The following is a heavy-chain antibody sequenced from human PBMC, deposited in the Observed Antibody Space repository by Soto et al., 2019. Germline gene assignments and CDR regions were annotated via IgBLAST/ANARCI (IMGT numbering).Heavy chain of an antibody. V-gene: IGHV1-3*01. D-gene: IGHD3-22*01. Sequence: QVQLVQSGAEVKKPGASVKVSCKASGYTFTSYAMHWVRQAPGQRLEWMGWINAGNGNTKYSQMVQGRVTLTRDTSASTVYMELSSLTSEDTAVYYCASSYYYDSSGYSSLYYYYGMGVRGQGTTVTVSS. CDR1: GYTFTSYA. CDR2: INAGNGNT. CDR3: ASSYYYDSSGYSSLYYYYGMGV. J-gene: IGHJ6*02.